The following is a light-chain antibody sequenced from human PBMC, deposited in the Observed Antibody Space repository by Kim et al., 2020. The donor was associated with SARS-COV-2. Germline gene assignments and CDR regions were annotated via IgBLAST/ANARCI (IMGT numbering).Light chain of an antibody. CDR3: QQYGSSPYS. V-gene: IGKV3-20*01. CDR2: EAF. Sequence: LSPGERAPLSFTASQSVGSSLLAWYQQKPGQAPRLLIYEAFKRVAGIPDRFSGSGSGTDFTLTISRPEPEDFAMYYCQQYGSSPYSFGQGTKLEI. CDR1: QSVGSSL. J-gene: IGKJ2*03.